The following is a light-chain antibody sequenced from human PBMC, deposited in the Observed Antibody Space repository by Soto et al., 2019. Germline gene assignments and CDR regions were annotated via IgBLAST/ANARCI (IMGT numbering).Light chain of an antibody. CDR1: SSDVGGFNY. CDR3: SSYTTRSTPYV. J-gene: IGLJ1*01. V-gene: IGLV2-14*01. Sequence: QSALIQPASVSGSPGQSITISCTGTSSDVGGFNYVSWYQHHPGKAPKLMIYEVSNRPSGVSNRFSCSKSGNTASMTISGLQAEDEADYYCSSYTTRSTPYVFGTGTKVTVL. CDR2: EVS.